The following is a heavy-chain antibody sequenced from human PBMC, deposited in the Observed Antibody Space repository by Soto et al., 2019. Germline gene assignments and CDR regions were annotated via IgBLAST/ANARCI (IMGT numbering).Heavy chain of an antibody. CDR2: IKQDGSET. CDR1: GFFFSAYW. Sequence: GGSLRLSCAASGFFFSAYWMSLVRQAPGKGLEWVASIKQDGSETYYLDSVKGRFTFSRDNAKKSLDLQMSSLRDEDTAVYYCARGPEGFHPISTNWFDPWGQGTAVTVFS. CDR3: ARGPEGFHPISTNWFDP. D-gene: IGHD3-10*01. J-gene: IGHJ5*02. V-gene: IGHV3-7*01.